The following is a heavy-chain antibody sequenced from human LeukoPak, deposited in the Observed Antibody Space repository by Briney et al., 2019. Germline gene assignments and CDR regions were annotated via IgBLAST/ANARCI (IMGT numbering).Heavy chain of an antibody. J-gene: IGHJ5*02. V-gene: IGHV4-4*07. CDR2: IYTSGST. Sequence: SETLSLTCTVSGGSISSYYWSWIRQPAGKGPEWIGRIYTSGSTNYNPSLKSRITMSVDTSKNQFSLKLSSVTAADTAVYYCARDMSVVVPAAIGDWFDPWGQGTLVTVSS. D-gene: IGHD2-2*01. CDR1: GGSISSYY. CDR3: ARDMSVVVPAAIGDWFDP.